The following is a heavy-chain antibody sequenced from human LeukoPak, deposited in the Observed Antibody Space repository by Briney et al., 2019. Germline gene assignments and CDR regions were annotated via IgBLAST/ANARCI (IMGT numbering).Heavy chain of an antibody. CDR3: ATLSGSLGY. CDR2: INHSGST. Sequence: PSETLSLTCAVYGGSFSGYYWNWIRQPPGKGLEWIGEINHSGSTNYNPSLKSRVTISVDTSKNQFSLKLSSVTAADTAVYYCATLSGSLGYWGQGTLVTVSS. CDR1: GGSFSGYY. D-gene: IGHD1-26*01. J-gene: IGHJ4*02. V-gene: IGHV4-34*01.